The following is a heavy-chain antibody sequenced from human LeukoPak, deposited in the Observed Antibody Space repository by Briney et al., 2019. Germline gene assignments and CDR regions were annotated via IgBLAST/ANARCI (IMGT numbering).Heavy chain of an antibody. D-gene: IGHD3-9*01. J-gene: IGHJ5*02. V-gene: IGHV3-30*03. CDR1: GFTFSSYG. CDR2: ISSDGSNK. CDR3: QKTAYDILTGYFQPNWFDP. Sequence: PVGFLRLSCAASGFTFSSYGMHWVRQAPGNGLESVTVISSDGSNKYYADSVKGRFTNSRDNSKNTLYLQMKSLRADDTVFFFRQKTAYDILTGYFQPNWFDPWGQGTLVTVSS.